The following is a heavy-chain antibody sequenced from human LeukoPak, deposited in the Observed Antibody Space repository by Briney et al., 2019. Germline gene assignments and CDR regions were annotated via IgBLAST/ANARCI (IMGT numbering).Heavy chain of an antibody. CDR2: IYYSGST. Sequence: SETLSLTRTVSGGSSWGWIRQPPGKGLEWIGYIYYSGSTNYNPSLKSRVTISVDTSMNQFSLKLSSVTAADTAVYYCARESGSYFNYFDYWGQGTLVTVSS. V-gene: IGHV4-59*01. CDR3: ARESGSYFNYFDY. J-gene: IGHJ4*02. D-gene: IGHD1-26*01. CDR1: GGSS.